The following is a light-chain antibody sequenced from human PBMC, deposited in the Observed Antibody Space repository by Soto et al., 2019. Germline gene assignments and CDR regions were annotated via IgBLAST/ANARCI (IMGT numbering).Light chain of an antibody. CDR2: GAS. V-gene: IGKV3-20*01. CDR1: QSVSSGS. Sequence: EIVLTQSPGTLSLSPGERATLSCRASQSVSSGSLAWYQQKPGQAPRRLIYGASGRATGIPDRLSGSGSGTDFTLTITRLEPEDFAVYYCQHFGSSSITFGQGTRLEIK. J-gene: IGKJ5*01. CDR3: QHFGSSSIT.